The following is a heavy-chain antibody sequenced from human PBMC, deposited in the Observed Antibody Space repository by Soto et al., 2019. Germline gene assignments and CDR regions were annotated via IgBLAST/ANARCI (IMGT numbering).Heavy chain of an antibody. CDR3: ARDGGRHSGGIDY. CDR2: IIPIFGTA. Sequence: QVQLVQSGAEVKKPGSSVKVSCEASGGTFSSYSINWVRQAPGQGLEWMGEIIPIFGTANYAQKFQGIVTITADESTITAYMELRSLRSEDTAVYYCARDGGRHSGGIDYWGQGTLVTVSS. J-gene: IGHJ4*02. V-gene: IGHV1-69*01. CDR1: GGTFSSYS. D-gene: IGHD1-26*01.